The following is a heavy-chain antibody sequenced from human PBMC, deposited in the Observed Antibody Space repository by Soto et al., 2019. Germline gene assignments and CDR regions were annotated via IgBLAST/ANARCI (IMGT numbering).Heavy chain of an antibody. CDR1: GGSFSDHY. V-gene: IGHV4-34*01. CDR2: INHSGST. D-gene: IGHD3-3*01. CDR3: ARHSYLDGSGYYLGWFDP. Sequence: QVQLQQWGAGLLKPSETLSLTCAVYGGSFSDHYWSWIRQTPGKGLEWIGEINHSGSTNYNPSFRSRVTISVDTSKNQFSLNLISVTAGDTAVYDCARHSYLDGSGYYLGWFDPWGQGTLVTVSS. J-gene: IGHJ5*02.